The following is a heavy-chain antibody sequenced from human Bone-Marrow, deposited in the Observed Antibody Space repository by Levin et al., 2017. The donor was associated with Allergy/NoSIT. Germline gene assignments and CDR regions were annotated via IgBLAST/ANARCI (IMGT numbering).Heavy chain of an antibody. V-gene: IGHV4-30-2*01. Sequence: SQTLSLTCAVSGGSISSGGYSWSWIRQPPGKGLEWIGYIYHSGSTYYNPSLKSRVTISVDRSKNQFSLKLSSVTAADTAVYYCARGKVYNDILTGPPYFDYWGQGTLVTVSS. J-gene: IGHJ4*02. CDR1: GGSISSGGYS. D-gene: IGHD3-9*01. CDR3: ARGKVYNDILTGPPYFDY. CDR2: IYHSGST.